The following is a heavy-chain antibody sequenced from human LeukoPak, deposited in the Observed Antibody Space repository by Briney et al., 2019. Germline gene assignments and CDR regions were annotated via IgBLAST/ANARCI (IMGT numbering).Heavy chain of an antibody. Sequence: SETLSLTCTVSGGSISSYYWSWIRQPPGKGLEWIGYIYYSGSTNYNPSLKSRVTISVDTSKNQFSLKLSSVTAADTAVYYCARDGTGAPGYYYYYMDVWGKGTTVTVSS. CDR3: ARDGTGAPGYYYYYMDV. CDR1: GGSISSYY. V-gene: IGHV4-59*01. J-gene: IGHJ6*03. D-gene: IGHD3/OR15-3a*01. CDR2: IYYSGST.